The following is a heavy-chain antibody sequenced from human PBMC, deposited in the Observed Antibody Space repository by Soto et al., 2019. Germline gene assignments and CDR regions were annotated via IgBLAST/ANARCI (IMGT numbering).Heavy chain of an antibody. CDR1: GFTFSSAW. CDR2: INSDGSGT. J-gene: IGHJ4*02. V-gene: IGHV3-74*01. CDR3: TTEERTARDEVRILDY. D-gene: IGHD1-1*01. Sequence: GGSLRLSCAATGFTFSSAWMHWVRQAPGKGLVWVSHINSDGSGTSYADSVKGRFSISRDDSKNTLYLQMNSLKTEDTAVYYCTTEERTARDEVRILDYWGQGTLVTVSS.